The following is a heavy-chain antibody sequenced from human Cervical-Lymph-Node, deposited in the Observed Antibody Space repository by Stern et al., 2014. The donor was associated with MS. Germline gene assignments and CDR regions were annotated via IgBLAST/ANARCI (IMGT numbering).Heavy chain of an antibody. Sequence: VQLVESGAEVKKPGASVKVSCKASGYTFTSYGISWVRQAPGQGLEWMGWISAYNGNTNYAQKLKGRVTMTTDTSTSTAYMELRSLRSDDTAVYYCARDSGYSSSWYPWYFDYWGQGTLVTVSS. V-gene: IGHV1-18*01. J-gene: IGHJ4*02. CDR3: ARDSGYSSSWYPWYFDY. D-gene: IGHD6-13*01. CDR2: ISAYNGNT. CDR1: GYTFTSYG.